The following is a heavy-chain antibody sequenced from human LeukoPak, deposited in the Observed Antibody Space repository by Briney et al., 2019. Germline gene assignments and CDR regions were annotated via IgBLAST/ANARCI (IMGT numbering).Heavy chain of an antibody. J-gene: IGHJ5*01. CDR3: ARHHRLGGYFGSTSCDNWFDS. V-gene: IGHV5-51*01. D-gene: IGHD2-2*01. CDR2: IYPDDSDT. Sequence: GESLKISCKSSGYGFTSYWIGWVRQMPGKGLEWMGIIYPDDSDTRYSPSFQGQVTISADKSISTAYLQWSSLKASDSAMYYCARHHRLGGYFGSTSCDNWFDSWGQGTLVTVSS. CDR1: GYGFTSYW.